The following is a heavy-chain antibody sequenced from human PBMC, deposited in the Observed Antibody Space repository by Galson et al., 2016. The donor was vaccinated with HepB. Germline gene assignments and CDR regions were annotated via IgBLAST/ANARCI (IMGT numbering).Heavy chain of an antibody. J-gene: IGHJ4*02. CDR1: GFDFDNYY. CDR3: ASQLGRRAGFDY. V-gene: IGHV3-11*01. CDR2: ITFAAGGT. Sequence: SLRLSCAASGFDFDNYYMSWIRQAPGQGLESISYITFAAGGTFYADSVKGRFTISRDNAKNTLFLQMNYLRVEDTATYYCASQLGRRAGFDYWGQGVLVSVSA. D-gene: IGHD3-16*01.